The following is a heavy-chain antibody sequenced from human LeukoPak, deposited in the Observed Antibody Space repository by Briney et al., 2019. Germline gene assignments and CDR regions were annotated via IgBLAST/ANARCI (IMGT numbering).Heavy chain of an antibody. Sequence: SETLSLTCTVSGGSISSGDYYWSWIRQPPGKGLEWIGYIYYSGSTYYNPSLKSRVTISADTSKNQFSLKLSSVTAADTAVYYCARGVGVPAAISFDYWGQGTLVIVSS. V-gene: IGHV4-30-4*01. D-gene: IGHD2-2*02. CDR2: IYYSGST. J-gene: IGHJ4*02. CDR3: ARGVGVPAAISFDY. CDR1: GGSISSGDYY.